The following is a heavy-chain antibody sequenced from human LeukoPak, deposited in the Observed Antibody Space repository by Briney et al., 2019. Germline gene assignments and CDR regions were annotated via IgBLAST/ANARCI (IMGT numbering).Heavy chain of an antibody. D-gene: IGHD1-26*01. CDR1: GGSISSSGYY. CDR2: IFYSGSP. Sequence: TASETLSLTCTVSGGSISSSGYYWGWIRQPPGKGLEWIGNIFYSGSPYYNPSLKSRVTISVDPSQNQFSLKLSSVTAEDTAVYYCARTGTGIIVGTTEGGHDYWGQGILVTVSS. V-gene: IGHV4-39*01. CDR3: ARTGTGIIVGTTEGGHDY. J-gene: IGHJ4*02.